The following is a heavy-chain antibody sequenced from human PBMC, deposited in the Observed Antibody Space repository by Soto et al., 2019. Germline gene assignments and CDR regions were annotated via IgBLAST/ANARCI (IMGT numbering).Heavy chain of an antibody. CDR2: IRSKANDYAT. Sequence: EVQLVQSGGGLVQPGGSLKLSCAASGFTFSGSTVHWVRQASGEGLQWVGRIRSKANDYATTYIASVKGRFTISRDDSRNTAYLQMSGLKTEDTAVYYCTGGYCTGGTCYSGYFQHWGQGALVTVFS. CDR3: TGGYCTGGTCYSGYFQH. J-gene: IGHJ1*01. D-gene: IGHD2-15*01. V-gene: IGHV3-73*02. CDR1: GFTFSGST.